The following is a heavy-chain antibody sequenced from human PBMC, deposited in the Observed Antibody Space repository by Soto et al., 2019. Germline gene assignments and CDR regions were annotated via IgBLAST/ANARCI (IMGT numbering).Heavy chain of an antibody. Sequence: SGPTLVNPTETLTLTCTVSGFSLSNARMGVSWIRQPPGKALEWLAHIFSNDEKSYSTSLKSRLTISKDTSKSQVVLTMTNMDPVDTATYYCARMGIAARPLGYHYYYMDVWGEGTTVTVSS. J-gene: IGHJ6*03. CDR3: ARMGIAARPLGYHYYYMDV. V-gene: IGHV2-26*01. D-gene: IGHD6-6*01. CDR1: GFSLSNARMG. CDR2: IFSNDEK.